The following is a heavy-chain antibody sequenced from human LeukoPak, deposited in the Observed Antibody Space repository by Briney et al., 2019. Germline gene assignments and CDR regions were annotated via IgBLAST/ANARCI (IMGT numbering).Heavy chain of an antibody. D-gene: IGHD1-26*01. J-gene: IGHJ4*02. Sequence: ASVKVSCKVSGYTPTELSMHWVRQAPGKGLEWMGGFDPEDGETIYAQKFQGRVTMTEDTSTDTAYMELSSLRSEDTAVYYCATGFYSTNIVGAPVSFDYWGQGTLVTVSS. CDR1: GYTPTELS. CDR2: FDPEDGET. CDR3: ATGFYSTNIVGAPVSFDY. V-gene: IGHV1-24*01.